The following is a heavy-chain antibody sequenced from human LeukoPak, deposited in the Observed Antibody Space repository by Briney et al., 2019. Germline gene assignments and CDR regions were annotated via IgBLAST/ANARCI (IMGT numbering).Heavy chain of an antibody. D-gene: IGHD3-10*01. CDR1: GYSIGSGYY. J-gene: IGHJ4*02. Sequence: PSETLSLTCTVSGYSIGSGYYWGWIRQPPGKGLEWIGSIYHSGSTYYNPSLKSRVTISVDTSKNQFSLKLSSVTAADTAVYYCARGQDYYGSGSYYPGDYWGQGTLVTVSS. CDR2: IYHSGST. CDR3: ARGQDYYGSGSYYPGDY. V-gene: IGHV4-38-2*02.